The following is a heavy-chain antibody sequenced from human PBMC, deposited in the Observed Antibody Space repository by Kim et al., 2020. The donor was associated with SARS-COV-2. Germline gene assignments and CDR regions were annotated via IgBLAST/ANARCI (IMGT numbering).Heavy chain of an antibody. CDR2: IYYSGST. CDR3: ARGVSSSWLFQH. V-gene: IGHV4-59*01. D-gene: IGHD6-13*01. Sequence: SETLSLTCTVCGGSISSYYWSWIRQPPGKGLEWIGYIYYSGSTNYNPSLKSRVTISVDTSKNQFSLKLSSVTAADTAVYYCARGVSSSWLFQHWGQGTLVTVSS. CDR1: GGSISSYY. J-gene: IGHJ1*01.